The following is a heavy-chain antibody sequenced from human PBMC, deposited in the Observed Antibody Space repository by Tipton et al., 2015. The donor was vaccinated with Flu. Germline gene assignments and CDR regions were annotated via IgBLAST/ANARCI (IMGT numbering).Heavy chain of an antibody. CDR2: IYYSGST. Sequence: LRLSCSVSGGSISSYYWSWIRQPPGKGLEWIGYIYYSGSTNYNPSLKSRVTISVDTSKNQFSLKLSSVTAADTAVYYCARDSAAHYGMDVWGQGTTATVSS. V-gene: IGHV4-59*08. CDR1: GGSISSYY. D-gene: IGHD6-13*01. CDR3: ARDSAAHYGMDV. J-gene: IGHJ6*02.